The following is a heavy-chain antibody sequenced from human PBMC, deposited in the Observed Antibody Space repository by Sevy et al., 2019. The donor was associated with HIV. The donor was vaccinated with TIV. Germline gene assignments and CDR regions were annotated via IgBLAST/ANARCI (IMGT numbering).Heavy chain of an antibody. CDR1: GFTFGDYA. CDR2: NRSKVYGGET. D-gene: IGHD3-22*01. J-gene: IGHJ4*02. Sequence: GGSLRLSCTGSGFTFGDYAMSWFRQAPGMGLEWVGFNRSKVYGGETEYAASVKGRFTISRDDSKSIADLQMNSLKTEDTAVYYCTRGYYYDSSGYSDYWGQGTLVTVSS. CDR3: TRGYYYDSSGYSDY. V-gene: IGHV3-49*03.